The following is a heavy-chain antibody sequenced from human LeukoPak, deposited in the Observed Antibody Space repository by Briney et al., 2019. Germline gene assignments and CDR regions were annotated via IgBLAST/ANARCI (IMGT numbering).Heavy chain of an antibody. V-gene: IGHV4-28*06. CDR3: ARMDSSGWYYFDS. D-gene: IGHD6-19*01. J-gene: IGHJ4*02. CDR1: GYSISSSNW. CDR2: IYYSGST. Sequence: PSDTLSLTCAVSGYSISSSNWWGWIRQPPGKGLKWIGYIYYSGSTNYNPSLKSRVTMSVDTSKNQFSLKLSSVTALDTAVYYCARMDSSGWYYFDSWGQGTLVTVSS.